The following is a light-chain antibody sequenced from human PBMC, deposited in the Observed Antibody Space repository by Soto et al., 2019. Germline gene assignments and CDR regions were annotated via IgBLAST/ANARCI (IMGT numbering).Light chain of an antibody. J-gene: IGKJ4*01. CDR2: AAS. V-gene: IGKV1-27*01. CDR3: QKYNSAPRLT. Sequence: DIQMTQSPSSLSASVGDRVTITCRASQAISNYLAWFQQKPGKVPKLLIYAASTLQSGVPSRFSGSGSGTDCTLTISSLQPEDVATYYCQKYNSAPRLTFGGGTKVEIK. CDR1: QAISNY.